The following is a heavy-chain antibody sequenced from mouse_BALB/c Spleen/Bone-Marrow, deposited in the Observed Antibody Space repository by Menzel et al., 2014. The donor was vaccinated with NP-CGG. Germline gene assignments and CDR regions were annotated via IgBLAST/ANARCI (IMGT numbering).Heavy chain of an antibody. J-gene: IGHJ4*01. V-gene: IGHV1-9*01. CDR2: ILPGGGST. CDR1: GYTFSNYW. Sequence: VQLQQSGAELLKPGASVKISCKATGYTFSNYWIEWIKQRPGHGLEWIGEILPGGGSTKYNEKFKDKATFTADTSSKTAYMQLSSLTSEDSDVYYCARSGYGYYAMDYWGQGTSVTVSS. D-gene: IGHD2-2*01. CDR3: ARSGYGYYAMDY.